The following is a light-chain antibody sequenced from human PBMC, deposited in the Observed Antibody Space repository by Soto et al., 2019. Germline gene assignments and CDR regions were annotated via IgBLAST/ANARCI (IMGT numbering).Light chain of an antibody. CDR3: QQYGRSPGT. Sequence: EIVLTQSPGILSLSPGQRATLSCRVSQAVSSNFLGWYQQKAGQAPRLLIYATSNRATGIPDRFSGSGSGTDFTLTIRRLEPEDFAVYYCQQYGRSPGTFGQGTKLEMK. V-gene: IGKV3-20*01. CDR2: ATS. J-gene: IGKJ1*01. CDR1: QAVSSNF.